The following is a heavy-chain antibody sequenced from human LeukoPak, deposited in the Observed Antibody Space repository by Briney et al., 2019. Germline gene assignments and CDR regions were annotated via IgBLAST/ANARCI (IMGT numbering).Heavy chain of an antibody. CDR1: GDSINNSY. CDR2: FYYSGTS. Sequence: PSETLSLTCTVSGDSINNSYWSWIRRPPGKGLEWIGYFYYSGTSNYNPSLQSRVTISGDTSMNRLSLRLISVTAADTAVYYCARVPISVIVAEGAFDIWGQGTMVAVSS. CDR3: ARVPISVIVAEGAFDI. V-gene: IGHV4-59*01. J-gene: IGHJ3*02. D-gene: IGHD5-12*01.